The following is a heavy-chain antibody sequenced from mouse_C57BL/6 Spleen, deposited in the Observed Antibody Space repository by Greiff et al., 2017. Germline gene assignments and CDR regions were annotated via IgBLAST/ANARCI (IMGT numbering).Heavy chain of an antibody. CDR1: GYTFTSYW. CDR2: IDPSDSYT. D-gene: IGHD2-4*01. CDR3: ASPYDYDGRHY. V-gene: IGHV1-59*01. J-gene: IGHJ2*01. Sequence: QVQLQQPGAELVRPGTSVKLSCKASGYTFTSYWMHWVKQRPGQGLEWIGVIDPSDSYTNYNQKFKGKATLTVDTSSSTAYMQLSSLTSEDSAVYYCASPYDYDGRHYWGQGTTLTVSS.